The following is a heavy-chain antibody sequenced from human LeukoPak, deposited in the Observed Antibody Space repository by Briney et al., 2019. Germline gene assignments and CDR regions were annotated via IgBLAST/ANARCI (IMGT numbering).Heavy chain of an antibody. CDR1: GFTFDEYA. D-gene: IGHD2-2*01. CDR3: AKDGCGSSTSCSYYYYYMDV. V-gene: IGHV3-9*01. CDR2: ISWNRGRV. Sequence: PGRSLRLSCAASGFTFDEYAMLWVRPAPGKGLEWVSGISWNRGRVGDADSVKGRFTISRDNAKNSLYLQMNSLRAEDTAVYYCAKDGCGSSTSCSYYYYYMDVWGKGTTVTVSS. J-gene: IGHJ6*03.